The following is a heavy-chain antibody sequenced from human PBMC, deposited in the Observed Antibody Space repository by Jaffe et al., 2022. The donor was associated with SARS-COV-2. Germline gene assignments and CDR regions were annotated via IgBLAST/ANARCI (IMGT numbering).Heavy chain of an antibody. Sequence: QVQLQESGPGLVKPSETLSLTCTVSGYSISSGYYWGWIRQPPGKGLEWIGSIYHSGSTYYNPSLKSRVTISVDTSKNQFSLKLSSVTAADTAVYYCARERDSSGPDAFDIWGQGTMVTVSS. D-gene: IGHD3-22*01. V-gene: IGHV4-38-2*02. CDR2: IYHSGST. J-gene: IGHJ3*02. CDR1: GYSISSGYY. CDR3: ARERDSSGPDAFDI.